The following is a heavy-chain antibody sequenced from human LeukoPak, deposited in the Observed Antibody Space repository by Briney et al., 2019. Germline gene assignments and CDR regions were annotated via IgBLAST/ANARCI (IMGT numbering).Heavy chain of an antibody. V-gene: IGHV3-23*01. CDR3: AKDRGTVAAMGPLDY. D-gene: IGHD2-2*01. CDR2: IGGGGAST. CDR1: GFTFSSYA. J-gene: IGHJ4*02. Sequence: PGGSLRLSCAASGFTFSSYAMSWVRQAPGKGLEWVSAIGGGGASTYYADSVKGRFTISRDNPKNTVYLQMNSLRAEETAVYYCAKDRGTVAAMGPLDYWGQGTLVTVSS.